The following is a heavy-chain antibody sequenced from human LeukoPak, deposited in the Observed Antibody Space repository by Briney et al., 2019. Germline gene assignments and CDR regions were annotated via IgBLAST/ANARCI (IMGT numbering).Heavy chain of an antibody. CDR3: ARDAVTMDY. CDR2: INSDGSST. D-gene: IGHD4-17*01. V-gene: IGHV3-74*01. CDR1: GLTFTSYW. Sequence: GGSLRLSCAASGLTFTSYWMHWVRQAPGKGLVWVSRINSDGSSTSYADLVKGRFTISRDNAKNTLYLQMNSLRVEDTAVYYCARDAVTMDYWGQGTLVTVSS. J-gene: IGHJ4*02.